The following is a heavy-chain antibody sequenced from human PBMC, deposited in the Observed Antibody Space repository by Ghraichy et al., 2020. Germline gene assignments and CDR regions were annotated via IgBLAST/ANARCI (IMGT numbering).Heavy chain of an antibody. D-gene: IGHD1-26*01. J-gene: IGHJ1*01. CDR3: ARTEGAIPTEYFQH. V-gene: IGHV1-18*01. CDR2: ISAYNGNT. CDR1: GYTFSSYG. Sequence: ASVKVSCKSSGYTFSSYGISWVRQAPGQGLEWMGWISAYNGNTRYAQNFRGRVTMTTDTSTSTAYMELRSLRSDDTALYYCARTEGAIPTEYFQHWGQGTLVTVSS.